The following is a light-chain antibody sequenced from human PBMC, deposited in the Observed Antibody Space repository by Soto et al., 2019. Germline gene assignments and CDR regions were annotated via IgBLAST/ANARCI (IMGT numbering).Light chain of an antibody. CDR2: DAS. CDR3: KQSSTWPLT. J-gene: IGKJ4*01. Sequence: EIVLTQSPATLSLSPGERATLSCRASQSVSSYLAWYQQKPGQAPRLLLYDASNRATGIPARFSGSGSGTDFTLTISSLEPEDFAVYYCKQSSTWPLTFGGGTKVEIK. V-gene: IGKV3-11*01. CDR1: QSVSSY.